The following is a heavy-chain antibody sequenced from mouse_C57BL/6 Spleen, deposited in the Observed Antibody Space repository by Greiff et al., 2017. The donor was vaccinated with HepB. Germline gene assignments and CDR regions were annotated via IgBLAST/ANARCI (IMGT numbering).Heavy chain of an antibody. Sequence: EVQLQESGPGLVKPSQSLSLTCSVPGYSITSGYYWNWIRQFPGNKLEWMGYISYDGSNNYNPSLKNRISITRDTSKNQFFLKLNSVTTEDTATYYCARETVVAPFAYWGQGTLVTVSA. CDR1: GYSITSGYY. J-gene: IGHJ3*01. CDR3: ARETVVAPFAY. D-gene: IGHD1-1*01. CDR2: ISYDGSN. V-gene: IGHV3-6*01.